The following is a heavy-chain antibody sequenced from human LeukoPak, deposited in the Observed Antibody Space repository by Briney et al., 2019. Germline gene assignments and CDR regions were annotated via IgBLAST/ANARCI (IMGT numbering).Heavy chain of an antibody. V-gene: IGHV3-48*01. D-gene: IGHD1-1*01. J-gene: IGHJ3*02. CDR1: EFSLRSYS. Sequence: GGSLRLSCGASEFSLRSYSMDWVRQAPGKGLEWVSHINSGSSTIYYADSVKGRFTISRDNAGNSLYLHMNSLRAEDTAVYYCARVLLERPGIDSFDMWSQGTMVTVSS. CDR3: ARVLLERPGIDSFDM. CDR2: INSGSSTI.